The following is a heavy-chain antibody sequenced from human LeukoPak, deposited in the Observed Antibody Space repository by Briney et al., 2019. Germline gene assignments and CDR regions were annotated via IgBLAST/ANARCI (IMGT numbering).Heavy chain of an antibody. CDR3: ARVRIVGATFDAFDI. CDR2: IFHSGST. V-gene: IGHV4-39*07. J-gene: IGHJ3*02. Sequence: SETLSLTCTVSGGSISSSGYYWGWVRQPPGKGLEWIGEIFHSGSTNYNPSLKSRVTISVDTSKNQFSLKLSSVTAADTAVYYCARVRIVGATFDAFDIWGQGTMVIVSS. CDR1: GGSISSSGYY. D-gene: IGHD1-26*01.